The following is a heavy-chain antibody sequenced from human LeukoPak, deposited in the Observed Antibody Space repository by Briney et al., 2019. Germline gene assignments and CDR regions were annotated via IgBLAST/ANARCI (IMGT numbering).Heavy chain of an antibody. D-gene: IGHD2-2*01. J-gene: IGHJ5*02. CDR1: GFTFNSYA. Sequence: GGSLRLSCAASGFTFNSYAMSWVRQAPGKGLEWVSAISGSGDSTYYADSVKGRFTISRDNSKNTLYLQMNSLRAEDTAVYYCAKNRGYCSSTSCYASRFDPWGQGTLVTVSS. V-gene: IGHV3-23*01. CDR2: ISGSGDST. CDR3: AKNRGYCSSTSCYASRFDP.